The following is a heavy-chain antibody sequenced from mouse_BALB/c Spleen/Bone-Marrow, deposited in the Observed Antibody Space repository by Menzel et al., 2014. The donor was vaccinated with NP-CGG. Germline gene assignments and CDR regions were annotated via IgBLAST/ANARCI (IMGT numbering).Heavy chain of an antibody. CDR1: GFDFSRFW. D-gene: IGHD1-1*01. Sequence: VQLQQSGGGLVQPGGSLKASCAASGFDFSRFWMSWVRQAPGKGLEWIGEINPDSSTINYTPSLKDKFIISRDSAKNTLYLQMSKVRSEDTALYYCARRYGSSYRYWYFDVWGAGTTVTVSS. CDR3: ARRYGSSYRYWYFDV. J-gene: IGHJ1*01. V-gene: IGHV4-1*02. CDR2: INPDSSTI.